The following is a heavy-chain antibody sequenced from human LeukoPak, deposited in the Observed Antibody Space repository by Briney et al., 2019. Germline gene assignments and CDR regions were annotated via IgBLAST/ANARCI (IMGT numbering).Heavy chain of an antibody. CDR1: GVNFSSYW. V-gene: IGHV3-7*01. Sequence: GGSLRLSCAVSGVNFSSYWMSWVRQAPGKGLEWVANIKQDGSEEYYVDSVKGRFTISTDNAKNSLYLQMNSLRAEDTAVYYCARLREIPVFGLVTKSTSYFDYWGQGTLVTVSS. J-gene: IGHJ4*02. D-gene: IGHD3/OR15-3a*01. CDR2: IKQDGSEE. CDR3: ARLREIPVFGLVTKSTSYFDY.